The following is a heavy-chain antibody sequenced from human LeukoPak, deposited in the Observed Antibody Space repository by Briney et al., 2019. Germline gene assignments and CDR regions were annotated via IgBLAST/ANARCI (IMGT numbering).Heavy chain of an antibody. V-gene: IGHV4-39*07. CDR2: ISYTGST. J-gene: IGHJ4*02. CDR3: ARETSGSPTY. D-gene: IGHD6-13*01. CDR1: GFTFGGYA. Sequence: PGGSLRLSCTASGFTFGGYAMSWVRQAPGKGLEWIGSISYTGSTYYNPSLKSRVTISMDTSKNQFSLKLSSVTAADTAVYYCARETSGSPTYWGQGTLVTVSS.